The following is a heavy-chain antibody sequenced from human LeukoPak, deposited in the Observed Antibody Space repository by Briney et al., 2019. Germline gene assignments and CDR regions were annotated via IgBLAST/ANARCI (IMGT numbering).Heavy chain of an antibody. CDR1: GFTFSSYS. Sequence: GGSLRLSCAASGFTFSSYSMNWVRQAPGKGLEWVSSISSSSSYIYYADSVKGRFTISRDNSKNTLYLQMTSLRAEDTAVYYCAKIGSSLHWFDPWGQGTLVTVSS. V-gene: IGHV3-21*01. CDR2: ISSSSSYI. CDR3: AKIGSSLHWFDP. J-gene: IGHJ5*02. D-gene: IGHD6-6*01.